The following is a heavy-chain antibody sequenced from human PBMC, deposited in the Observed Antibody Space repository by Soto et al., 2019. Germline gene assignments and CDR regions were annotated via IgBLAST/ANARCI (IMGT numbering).Heavy chain of an antibody. D-gene: IGHD3-3*01. CDR1: GYTLTELS. CDR2: FDPEDGET. Sequence: ASVKVSCKVSGYTLTELSMHWVRQAPGKGLEGMGGFDPEDGETIYAQKFQGRVTMTEDTSTDTAYMELSSLRSEDTAVYYCATSDTIFGVVRPYYYYYGMDVWGQGTTVTVSS. CDR3: ATSDTIFGVVRPYYYYYGMDV. V-gene: IGHV1-24*01. J-gene: IGHJ6*02.